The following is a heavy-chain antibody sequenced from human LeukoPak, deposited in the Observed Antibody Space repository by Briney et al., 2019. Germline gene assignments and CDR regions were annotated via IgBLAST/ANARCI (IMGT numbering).Heavy chain of an antibody. D-gene: IGHD4-23*01. Sequence: SETLSLTCAAYGGSFSGYYWNWIRQPPGKGLEWVGEINHSGSTNYNPSLKSRVTISVGTSKNQFSLKLNSVTAADTAVYYCARGRGGNSGDDWGQGTLVTVSS. J-gene: IGHJ4*02. CDR2: INHSGST. CDR1: GGSFSGYY. V-gene: IGHV4-34*01. CDR3: ARGRGGNSGDD.